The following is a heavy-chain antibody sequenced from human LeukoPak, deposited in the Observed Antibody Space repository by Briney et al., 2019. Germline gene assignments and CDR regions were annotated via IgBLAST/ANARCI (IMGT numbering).Heavy chain of an antibody. V-gene: IGHV1-18*01. CDR2: ISAYNGNT. CDR3: ARDGGYDILTGYSSIDY. Sequence: ASVTVSCTASGYTFTSYGISWVRQAPGQGLEWMGWISAYNGNTNYAQKLQGRVTMTTDTSTSTAYMELRSLRSDDTAVYYCARDGGYDILTGYSSIDYWGQGTLVTVSS. CDR1: GYTFTSYG. D-gene: IGHD3-9*01. J-gene: IGHJ4*02.